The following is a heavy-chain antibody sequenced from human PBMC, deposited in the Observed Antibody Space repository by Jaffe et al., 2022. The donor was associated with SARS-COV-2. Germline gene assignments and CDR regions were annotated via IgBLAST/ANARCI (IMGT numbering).Heavy chain of an antibody. J-gene: IGHJ3*02. V-gene: IGHV4-39*01. CDR2: IYYSGST. Sequence: QLQLQESGPGLVKPSETLSLTCTVSGGSISSSSYYWGWIRQPPGKGLEWIGSIYYSGSTYYNPSLKSRVTISVDTSKNQFSLKLSSVTAADTAVYYCASVTYYYGSGRLAFDIWGQGTMVTVSS. CDR1: GGSISSSSYY. CDR3: ASVTYYYGSGRLAFDI. D-gene: IGHD3-10*01.